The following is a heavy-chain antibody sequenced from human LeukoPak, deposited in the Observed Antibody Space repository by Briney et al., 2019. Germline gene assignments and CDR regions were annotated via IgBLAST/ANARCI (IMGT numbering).Heavy chain of an antibody. CDR2: ISAYNGNT. Sequence: GASVKVSCKASGYTFTGYYMHWVRQAPGQGLEWMGWISAYNGNTNYAQKLQGRVTMTTDTSTSTAYMELRSLRSDDTAVYYCAVWSGYHQPFDYWGQGTLVTVSS. V-gene: IGHV1-18*04. D-gene: IGHD3-3*01. CDR1: GYTFTGYY. J-gene: IGHJ4*02. CDR3: AVWSGYHQPFDY.